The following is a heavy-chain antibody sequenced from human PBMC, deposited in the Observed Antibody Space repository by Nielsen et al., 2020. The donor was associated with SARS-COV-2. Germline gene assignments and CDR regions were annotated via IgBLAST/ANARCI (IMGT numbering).Heavy chain of an antibody. Sequence: GESLKISCAASGFTFSSYAMHWVRQAPGKGLEWVAVISYDGSNKYYADSVKGRFTISRDNAKNSLYLQMNSLRAEDTALYYCATYGGGLGVDSYFDYWGQGTLVTVSS. CDR1: GFTFSSYA. V-gene: IGHV3-30-3*01. CDR2: ISYDGSNK. CDR3: ATYGGGLGVDSYFDY. D-gene: IGHD4-23*01. J-gene: IGHJ4*02.